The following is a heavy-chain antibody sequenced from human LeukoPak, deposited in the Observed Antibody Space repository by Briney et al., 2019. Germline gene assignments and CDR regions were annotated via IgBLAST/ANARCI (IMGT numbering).Heavy chain of an antibody. V-gene: IGHV3-23*01. CDR3: AKDXEGXXXXXXYXDY. Sequence: GGSLRLSCAASGFTFSSYALSWVRQAPGKGLEWVSAISGSGGSTYYADSVKGRFTISRDNSKNTLYLQMNSLRAEDTAVYYCAKDXEGXXXXXXYXDYWXXGTLVTV. CDR2: ISGSGGST. CDR1: GFTFSSYA. J-gene: IGHJ4*02.